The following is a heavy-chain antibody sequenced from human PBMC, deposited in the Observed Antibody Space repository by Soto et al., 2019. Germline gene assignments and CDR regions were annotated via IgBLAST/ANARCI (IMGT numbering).Heavy chain of an antibody. V-gene: IGHV4-30-4*01. CDR3: AASCVSCGGFNYYGMDV. CDR2: ISYSGST. J-gene: IGHJ6*02. D-gene: IGHD2-21*01. Sequence: SETLSLTCTVSGGSISSGNYYWSWIRQPPGKGLEWIGCISYSGSTYYNPSLKSRVSISVDTSKNQFSLKLSSVTAADTAVYYCAASCVSCGGFNYYGMDVWGQGTTVTVS. CDR1: GGSISSGNYY.